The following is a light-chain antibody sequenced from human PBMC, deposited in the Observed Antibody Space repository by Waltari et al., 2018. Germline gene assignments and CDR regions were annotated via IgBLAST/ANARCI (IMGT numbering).Light chain of an antibody. J-gene: IGLJ2*01. Sequence: QSVLTQPPSVSGAPGQRVTISCTGSSSDIGAGYDVHWYQQLPGTAPKLLIYDNNKRPSGVPDRFSGSRSGTSASLAIIGLQAEDEADYFCHSYDPSLSGSVFGGGTKLTVL. CDR1: SSDIGAGYD. CDR2: DNN. V-gene: IGLV1-40*01. CDR3: HSYDPSLSGSV.